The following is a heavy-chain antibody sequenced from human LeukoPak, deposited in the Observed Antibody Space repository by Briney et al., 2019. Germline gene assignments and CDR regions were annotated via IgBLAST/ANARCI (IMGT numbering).Heavy chain of an antibody. CDR3: ATGYSSGWYGRLDY. D-gene: IGHD6-19*01. J-gene: IGHJ4*02. V-gene: IGHV3-30*02. CDR1: GFTFSSYG. CDR2: IRYDGSNK. Sequence: GGSLRLSCAASGFTFSSYGMHWVRQAPGKWLEWVAFIRYDGSNKYYADSVKARFTLSRDNSKNTMYLQMNTLRAEDTAVYYCATGYSSGWYGRLDYWGQGTLVTVSS.